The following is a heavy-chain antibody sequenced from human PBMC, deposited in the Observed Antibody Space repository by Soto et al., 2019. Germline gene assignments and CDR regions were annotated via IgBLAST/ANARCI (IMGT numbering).Heavy chain of an antibody. D-gene: IGHD3-3*01. CDR2: IYYSGST. Sequence: QVQLQESGPGLVKPSQTLSLTCTVSVGSISSGGYYWSLIRQHPGQGLEWIVYIYYSGSTYYNPSLKSLVTISVDTSKNQFSLKLSSVTAADTAVYYCATYYDFWRGYYPPSIDVWGQGTTVTVSS. V-gene: IGHV4-31*01. J-gene: IGHJ6*02. CDR1: VGSISSGGYY. CDR3: ATYYDFWRGYYPPSIDV.